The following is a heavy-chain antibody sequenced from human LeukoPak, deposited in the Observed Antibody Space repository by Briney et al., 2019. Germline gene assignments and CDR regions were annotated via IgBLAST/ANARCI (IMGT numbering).Heavy chain of an antibody. CDR3: TRVIVAVPGYFDYFDF. V-gene: IGHV3-7*01. D-gene: IGHD6-19*01. CDR2: INEDGSNK. Sequence: GGSLRLSCTASGFSFSNHYMRWIRQAPGKGLEWVANINEDGSNKWHLGSVKGRFTVSRDNARNSLYLQMNSLRVEDTAVYYCTRVIVAVPGYFDYFDFWGQGVLVTVSS. CDR1: GFSFSNHY. J-gene: IGHJ4*02.